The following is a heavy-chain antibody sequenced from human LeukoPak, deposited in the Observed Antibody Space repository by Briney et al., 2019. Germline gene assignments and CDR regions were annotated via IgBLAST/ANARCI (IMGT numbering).Heavy chain of an antibody. Sequence: GGSLRLSCAASGFTFTTYAMSWVRQAPGKGLEWVSSITGSGSSTYYADSVKGRFTISRDDAQYSLYLQMNSLRAEDTAVYYCARDYGGIDYWGQGTLVTVSS. CDR2: ITGSGSST. CDR1: GFTFTTYA. D-gene: IGHD3-16*01. CDR3: ARDYGGIDY. V-gene: IGHV3-23*01. J-gene: IGHJ4*02.